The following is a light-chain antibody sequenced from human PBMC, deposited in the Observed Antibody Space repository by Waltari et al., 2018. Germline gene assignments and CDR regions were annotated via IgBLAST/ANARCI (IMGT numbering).Light chain of an antibody. CDR3: QQYSNWPPT. V-gene: IGKV3-15*01. Sequence: ETVMTQSPATLSVSPGEGATLSCRASESVSTKLAWYQRKSGKAPRVLIYGASTRATGIPDRFSGTGSGTEFTLTVSSLQSEDFALYYCQQYSNWPPTFGQGTKVDIK. CDR1: ESVSTK. J-gene: IGKJ1*01. CDR2: GAS.